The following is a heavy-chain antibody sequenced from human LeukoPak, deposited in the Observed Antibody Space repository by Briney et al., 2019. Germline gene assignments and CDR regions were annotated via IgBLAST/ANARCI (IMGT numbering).Heavy chain of an antibody. CDR3: AREYRLNWGQPYFDY. CDR1: GFTFSSYG. D-gene: IGHD7-27*01. V-gene: IGHV3-33*08. CDR2: IWYDGSNK. J-gene: IGHJ4*02. Sequence: QPGGSLRLSCAASGFTFSSYGMHWVRQAPGKGLEWVAVIWYDGSNKYYADSVKGRFTISRDNSKNTLYLQMNSLRAEDTAVYYCAREYRLNWGQPYFDYWGQGTLVTVSS.